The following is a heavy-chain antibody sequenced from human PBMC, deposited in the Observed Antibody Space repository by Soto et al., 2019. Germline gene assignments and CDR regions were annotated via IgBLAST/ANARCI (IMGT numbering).Heavy chain of an antibody. CDR1: GFTFSSYA. CDR2: ISYDGSNK. J-gene: IGHJ4*02. D-gene: IGHD6-13*01. CDR3: ARESIAAAPVDY. Sequence: VGSLRLSCAASGFTFSSYAMHWVRQAPGKGLEWVAVISYDGSNKYYADSVKGRFTITRDNSKNTLYLQMNSLRAEDTAVYYCARESIAAAPVDYWGQGTLVTVSS. V-gene: IGHV3-30-3*01.